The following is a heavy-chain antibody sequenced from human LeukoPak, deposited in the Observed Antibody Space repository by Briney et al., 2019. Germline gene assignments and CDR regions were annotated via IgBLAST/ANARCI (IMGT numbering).Heavy chain of an antibody. V-gene: IGHV3-23*01. CDR2: ISTSGESA. J-gene: IGHJ4*02. Sequence: AGGSLRLSCAASGFTFSNYAMSWVRQAPGRGLEWVSVISTSGESAYYADSVKGRFTISRDNSKNTLYLQMNSLRAEDTAVYYCAKDRGSGYHYFDYWGQGTLVTVSS. CDR1: GFTFSNYA. CDR3: AKDRGSGYHYFDY. D-gene: IGHD3-22*01.